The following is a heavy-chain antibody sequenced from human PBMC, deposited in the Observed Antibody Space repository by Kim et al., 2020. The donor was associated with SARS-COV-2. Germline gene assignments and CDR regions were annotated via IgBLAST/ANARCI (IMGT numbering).Heavy chain of an antibody. J-gene: IGHJ3*02. V-gene: IGHV4-59*01. CDR1: GGSISSYY. D-gene: IGHD3-10*01. Sequence: SETLSLTCTVSGGSISSYYWSWIRQPPGKGLEWIGYIYYSGSTNYNPSLKSRVTISVDTSKNQFSLKLSSVTAADTAAYYCARAPRITMVRGVITWIDAFDIWGHGTIVTVSS. CDR2: IYYSGST. CDR3: ARAPRITMVRGVITWIDAFDI.